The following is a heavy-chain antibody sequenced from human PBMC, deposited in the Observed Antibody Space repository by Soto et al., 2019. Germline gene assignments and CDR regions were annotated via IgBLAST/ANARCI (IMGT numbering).Heavy chain of an antibody. J-gene: IGHJ6*02. CDR3: AKDRGYLRGQYYYYYYGMDV. V-gene: IGHV3-23*01. D-gene: IGHD2-15*01. CDR2: ISGSGGST. CDR1: GFTFSSYA. Sequence: GGSLRLSCAASGFTFSSYAMSWVRQAPGKGLEWVSAISGSGGSTYYADSVKGRFTISRDNSKNTLYLQMNSLRAEDTAVYYCAKDRGYLRGQYYYYYYGMDVWGQGTTVTVS.